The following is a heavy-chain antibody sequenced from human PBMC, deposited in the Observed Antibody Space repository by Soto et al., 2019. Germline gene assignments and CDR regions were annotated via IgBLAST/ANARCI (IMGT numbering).Heavy chain of an antibody. V-gene: IGHV1-8*01. CDR1: GYTFTNYD. D-gene: IGHD3-10*01. J-gene: IGHJ5*02. CDR2: MSPNSGAT. CDR3: ARGEGSRGLWFDP. Sequence: QLQLVQSGAEVKKPGASVKVSCKASGYTFTNYDINWVRQATGQGLEWMGWMSPNSGATGYEQDFERRITMTRNTSISTAYLELSSLRSEDTAVYYCARGEGSRGLWFDPWGQGTMVTVAA.